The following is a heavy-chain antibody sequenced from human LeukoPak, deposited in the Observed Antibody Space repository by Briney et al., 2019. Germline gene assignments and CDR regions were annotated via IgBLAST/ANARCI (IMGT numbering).Heavy chain of an antibody. CDR1: GYTFTSYY. Sequence: GASVKVSCKASGYTFTSYYMHWVRQATGQGPEWMGLINPSGGSTSYAQKIQGRVTMTTDTSTSTVYMELSSLRSEDTAVYYCAREGITGYSSIGFCCWGQGTLVSV. D-gene: IGHD6-13*01. J-gene: IGHJ4*02. CDR3: AREGITGYSSIGFCC. V-gene: IGHV1-46*01. CDR2: INPSGGST.